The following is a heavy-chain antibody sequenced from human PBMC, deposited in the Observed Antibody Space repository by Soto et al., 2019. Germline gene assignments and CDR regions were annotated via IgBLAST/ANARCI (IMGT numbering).Heavy chain of an antibody. D-gene: IGHD1-7*01. CDR3: ARDLVPIWNYVGLAPGAHHWFDP. V-gene: IGHV1-46*02. J-gene: IGHJ5*02. CDR2: ITPSSGST. Sequence: QVQLVQSGAEVRKPGASVKVSCKASGYTFNNYFMHWVRQAPAQGLAWMGVITPSSGSTTYAQRFQGRLTMTRDTSTSTVYMELRSLRSEDTAVYFCARDLVPIWNYVGLAPGAHHWFDPWGQGTLVTVSS. CDR1: GYTFNNYF.